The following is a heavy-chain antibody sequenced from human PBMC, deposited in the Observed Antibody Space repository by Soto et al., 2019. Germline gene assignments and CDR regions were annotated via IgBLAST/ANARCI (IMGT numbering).Heavy chain of an antibody. V-gene: IGHV3-30-3*01. CDR1: GFTFSSYA. CDR3: ARDGGLYYYDSSGYYLDY. Sequence: GGSLRLSCAASGFTFSSYAMHWVRQAPGKGLEWVAVISYDGSNKYYADSVKGRFTISRDNSKNTLYLQMNSLRAEDTAVYYCARDGGLYYYDSSGYYLDYWGQGTLVTVSS. J-gene: IGHJ4*02. CDR2: ISYDGSNK. D-gene: IGHD3-22*01.